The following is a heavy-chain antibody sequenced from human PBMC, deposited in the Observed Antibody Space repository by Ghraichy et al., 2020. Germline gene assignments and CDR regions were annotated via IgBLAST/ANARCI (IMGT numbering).Heavy chain of an antibody. CDR2: INQEGSEK. V-gene: IGHV3-7*01. Sequence: GGSLRLSCAASGFTFSSFWMTWVRQAPGKGLEWVANINQEGSEKYYLDSVKGRFTISRDNAKNSLYLQMDSLRAEDTAVYYCARRWEGVLRSDYWGQGTLVTVPS. CDR1: GFTFSSFW. J-gene: IGHJ4*02. CDR3: ARRWEGVLRSDY. D-gene: IGHD1-26*01.